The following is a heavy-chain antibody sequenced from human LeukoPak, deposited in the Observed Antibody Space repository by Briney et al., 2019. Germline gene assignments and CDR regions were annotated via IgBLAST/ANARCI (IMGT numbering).Heavy chain of an antibody. D-gene: IGHD3-22*01. CDR3: ARRRSYSSGYYY. Sequence: SETLCLTCAVYGGSFSDYYWSWIRQPPGKGLEWIGEINHSGNTNYNPSLKSRVTISVDTYKNQFSLKLSSVTAADTAVYYCARRRSYSSGYYYWGQGTLVTVSS. J-gene: IGHJ4*02. CDR1: GGSFSDYY. V-gene: IGHV4-34*01. CDR2: INHSGNT.